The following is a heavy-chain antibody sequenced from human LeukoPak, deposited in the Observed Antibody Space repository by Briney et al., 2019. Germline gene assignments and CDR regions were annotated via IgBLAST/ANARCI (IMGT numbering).Heavy chain of an antibody. Sequence: PSETLSLTCTVSGGSISSYYWSWIRQPAGKGLEWIGRIYTSGSTNYNPSLKSRVTMSVDTSKNQFSLKLSSVTAADTAVYYCVRDHPLYSSSWYGGYYYYYGMDVWGQGTTVTVSS. J-gene: IGHJ6*02. CDR1: GGSISSYY. V-gene: IGHV4-4*07. CDR2: IYTSGST. CDR3: VRDHPLYSSSWYGGYYYYYGMDV. D-gene: IGHD6-13*01.